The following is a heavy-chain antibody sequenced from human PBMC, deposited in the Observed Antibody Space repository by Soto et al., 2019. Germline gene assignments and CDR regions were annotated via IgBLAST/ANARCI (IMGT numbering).Heavy chain of an antibody. CDR3: AVVLRAHYYGMDV. Sequence: GASVKVSCKASGYTFTSYYMHWVRQAPGQGLEWLGIINPSGGSTSYAQKFQGRVTMTRDTSTSTVYMELSSLRSEDTAVDYCAVVLRAHYYGMDVWGQGTTVTVSS. D-gene: IGHD3-22*01. J-gene: IGHJ6*02. V-gene: IGHV1-46*01. CDR1: GYTFTSYY. CDR2: INPSGGST.